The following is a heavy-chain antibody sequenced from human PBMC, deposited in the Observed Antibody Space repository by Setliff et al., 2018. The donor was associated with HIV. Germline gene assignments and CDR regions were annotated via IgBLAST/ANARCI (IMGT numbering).Heavy chain of an antibody. V-gene: IGHV1-69*13. J-gene: IGHJ3*02. CDR1: GGTFSSYT. D-gene: IGHD3-22*01. CDR3: ARDTGHYYDSSGYPNAFDI. CDR2: IIPIFGTA. Sequence: SVKVSCKASGGTFSSYTISWVRQAPGQGLEWMGGIIPIFGTANYAQKFQGRVTITADESTSTAYTELSSLRSEDTAVYYCARDTGHYYDSSGYPNAFDIWGQGTMVTVSS.